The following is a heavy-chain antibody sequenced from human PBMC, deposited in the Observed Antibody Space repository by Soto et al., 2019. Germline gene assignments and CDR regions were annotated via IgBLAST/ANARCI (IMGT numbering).Heavy chain of an antibody. CDR3: ARIDDYGDYVTDY. Sequence: VELVESGGGVVQPGGSLRLSCAASGFTFNTHGMHWVPQAPGKGLEWVAVIWYDGSQRYYADFVRGRFTISRDNSQNTLYLQMTSLRAEDTAVYYCARIDDYGDYVTDYWGQGALVTVSS. CDR1: GFTFNTHG. V-gene: IGHV3-33*01. D-gene: IGHD4-17*01. CDR2: IWYDGSQR. J-gene: IGHJ4*02.